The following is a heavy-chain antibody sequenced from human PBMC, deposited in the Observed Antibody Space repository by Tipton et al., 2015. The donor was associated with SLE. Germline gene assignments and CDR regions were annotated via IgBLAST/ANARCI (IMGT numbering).Heavy chain of an antibody. Sequence: TLSLTCSXSGXSXTNSYWSWIRQPPGKGLEWIGYIYYSSYTNYNPSLKSRVTTSFDRSKNQFSLNLNSVTAADTATYYCARVRGGWANDASDIWGQGTMVTVSS. CDR2: IYYSSYT. J-gene: IGHJ3*02. V-gene: IGHV4-59*01. CDR3: ARVRGGWANDASDI. D-gene: IGHD6-19*01. CDR1: GXSXTNSY.